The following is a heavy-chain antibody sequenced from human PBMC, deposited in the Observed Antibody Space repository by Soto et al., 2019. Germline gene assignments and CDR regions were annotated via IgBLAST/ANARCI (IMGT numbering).Heavy chain of an antibody. CDR2: IWYDGSNK. V-gene: IGHV3-33*08. CDR3: AAYYGDYYLFDY. Sequence: PGGSLRLSCAASGFTFSSYSMNGVRQAPGKGLEWVAVIWYDGSNKYYADSVKGRFTISRDNSKNTLYLQMNSLRAEDTAVYYCAAYYGDYYLFDYWGQGTLVTVSS. D-gene: IGHD4-17*01. CDR1: GFTFSSYS. J-gene: IGHJ4*02.